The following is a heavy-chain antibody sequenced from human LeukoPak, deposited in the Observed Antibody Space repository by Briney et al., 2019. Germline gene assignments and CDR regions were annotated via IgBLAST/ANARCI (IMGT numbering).Heavy chain of an antibody. V-gene: IGHV1-69*01. Sequence: AAVKVSCKAFGGTFSRYAISGVRQAPGQGLEWMGGVIPIFGTANYAQKFQGRVTITADESTSTAYTERSSLRSEDTAVYYCATYHISSPSGYYYYGMDVWGQGTTVTVSS. CDR2: VIPIFGTA. CDR1: GGTFSRYA. CDR3: ATYHISSPSGYYYYGMDV. D-gene: IGHD3-3*02. J-gene: IGHJ6*02.